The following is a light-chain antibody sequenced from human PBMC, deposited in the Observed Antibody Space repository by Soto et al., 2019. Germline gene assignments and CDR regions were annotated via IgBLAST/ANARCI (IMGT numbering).Light chain of an antibody. CDR3: CSYTSSGTPV. CDR1: SSDIGGYNY. J-gene: IGLJ3*02. V-gene: IGLV2-14*01. CDR2: EVT. Sequence: QSALTQPASVSGSPGQSITMSCTGASSDIGGYNYVSWYRQHPGEAPKLMIYEVTNRPSGVSNRFSGSKSANTASLTISGLQAEDEADYYCCSYTSSGTPVFGGGTKVTVL.